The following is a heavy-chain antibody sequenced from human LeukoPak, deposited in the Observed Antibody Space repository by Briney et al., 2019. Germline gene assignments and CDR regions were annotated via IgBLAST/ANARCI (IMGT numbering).Heavy chain of an antibody. J-gene: IGHJ4*02. V-gene: IGHV4-59*08. Sequence: SETLSLICTVSGGSISSYYWSWIRQPPGKGLEWIGYIYYSGSTNYNPSLKSRVTISVDTSKNQFSLKLSSVTAADTAVYYRARAPNIASFDYWGQGTLVTVSS. D-gene: IGHD2-21*01. CDR3: ARAPNIASFDY. CDR1: GGSISSYY. CDR2: IYYSGST.